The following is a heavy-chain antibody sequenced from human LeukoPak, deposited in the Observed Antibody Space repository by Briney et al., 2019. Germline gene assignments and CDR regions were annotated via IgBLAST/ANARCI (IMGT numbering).Heavy chain of an antibody. CDR2: ISYDGNHK. J-gene: IGHJ4*02. D-gene: IGHD3-10*01. V-gene: IGHV3-30*04. Sequence: PGRSLRLSCAASGFTFSSYAMHWVRQAPGKGLEWVAVISYDGNHKYYADSVKGRFTISRDNSKNTLYLQMNSLRAEDTAVYYCARGGHRWSSGYFDYWGQGTLVTVSS. CDR3: ARGGHRWSSGYFDY. CDR1: GFTFSSYA.